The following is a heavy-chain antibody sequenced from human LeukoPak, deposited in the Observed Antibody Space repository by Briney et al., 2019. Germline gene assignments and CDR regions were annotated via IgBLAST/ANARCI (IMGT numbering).Heavy chain of an antibody. CDR1: GFTFSSFA. D-gene: IGHD2-2*01. Sequence: PGGSLRLSCAASGFTFSSFAMSWVRQAPGKGLEWVSAISGSGDSTYYADSVKGRFTISRDNPKNTLYLQMNSLRAEDSAIYYCAKDQGYCSSTSCFFDYWGQGTLVTVSS. CDR3: AKDQGYCSSTSCFFDY. V-gene: IGHV3-23*01. J-gene: IGHJ4*02. CDR2: ISGSGDST.